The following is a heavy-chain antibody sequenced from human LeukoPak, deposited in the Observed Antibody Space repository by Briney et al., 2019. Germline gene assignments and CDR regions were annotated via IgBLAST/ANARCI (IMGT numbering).Heavy chain of an antibody. CDR3: APSRRYSSSWVDY. J-gene: IGHJ4*02. D-gene: IGHD6-13*01. CDR1: GYTFTDYY. CDR2: VDPEDGET. V-gene: IGHV1-69-2*01. Sequence: ASVKVSCKASGYTFTDYYMHWVQQAPGKGLEWMGRVDPEDGETIYAEKFQGRVTITADTSTDTAYMELSSLRSEDTAVYYCAPSRRYSSSWVDYWGQGTLVTVSS.